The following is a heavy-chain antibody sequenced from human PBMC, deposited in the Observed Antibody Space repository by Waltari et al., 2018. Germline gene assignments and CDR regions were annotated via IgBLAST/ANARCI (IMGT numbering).Heavy chain of an antibody. CDR3: ARRNKQWLTFDY. V-gene: IGHV4-31*03. CDR2: IYYSGST. J-gene: IGHJ4*02. Sequence: QVQLQESGPGLVKPSQTLSLTCTVSGGSISSGGYYWSWIRQHPGKGLEWMGYIYYSGSTYNNPSLKSRVTISVDTSKNQFSLKLSSVTAADTAVYYCARRNKQWLTFDYWGQGTLVTVSS. D-gene: IGHD6-19*01. CDR1: GGSISSGGYY.